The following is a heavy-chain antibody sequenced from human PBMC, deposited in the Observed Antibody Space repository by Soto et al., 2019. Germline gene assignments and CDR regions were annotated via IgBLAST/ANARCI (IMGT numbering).Heavy chain of an antibody. D-gene: IGHD6-19*01. J-gene: IGHJ4*02. V-gene: IGHV4-39*01. Sequence: QLQLQQSGPGLLKPAETLSRICSVSGDSVTTSNYYWAWIRQPPGRGLELIGSMYHTGIPYYNPPLKSRVTMSVDTSKNQFSLKLNSVTAGDTAVYYCARHSWQWLGRGYVDYWGQGALVTVSS. CDR2: MYHTGIP. CDR3: ARHSWQWLGRGYVDY. CDR1: GDSVTTSNYY.